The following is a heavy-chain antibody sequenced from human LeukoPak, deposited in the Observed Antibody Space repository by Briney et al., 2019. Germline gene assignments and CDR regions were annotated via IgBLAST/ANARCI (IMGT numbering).Heavy chain of an antibody. Sequence: GASVKVSCKASGYTFTSYGISWVRQAPGQGLEWMGWISAYNGNTNYVQKIQGRVTMTTDTSTSTAYMELRSLRSDDTAGYYCARSYCSGGSCYSDFDYWGQGTLVTVSS. CDR3: ARSYCSGGSCYSDFDY. CDR1: GYTFTSYG. V-gene: IGHV1-18*01. CDR2: ISAYNGNT. J-gene: IGHJ4*02. D-gene: IGHD2-15*01.